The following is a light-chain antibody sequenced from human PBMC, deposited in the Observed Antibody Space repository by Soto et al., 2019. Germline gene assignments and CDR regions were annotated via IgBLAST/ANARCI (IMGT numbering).Light chain of an antibody. CDR3: QQYNSYSWT. CDR2: DAS. V-gene: IGKV1-5*01. J-gene: IGKJ1*01. CDR1: QTISSW. Sequence: DIQMTQSPSTLSGSVGDRVTITCRAGQTISSWLAWYQQKPGKAPKLLIYDASSLESGVPSRFSGSGSGTEFTLTISSLQPDDFATYYCQQYNSYSWTFGQGTRWIT.